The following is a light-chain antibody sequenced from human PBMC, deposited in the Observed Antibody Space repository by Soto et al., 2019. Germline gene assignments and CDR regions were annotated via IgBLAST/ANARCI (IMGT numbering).Light chain of an antibody. Sequence: DIQMTQSPSPLSASVGDRVTISCQASQDITSYLNWYQQKSGKAPRLLIYDAAHLETGVSSRFSGSGSGTDFTFTISSLQPEDIATYYCQHYHNLPITFGQGTRLEIK. J-gene: IGKJ5*01. CDR3: QHYHNLPIT. CDR1: QDITSY. V-gene: IGKV1-33*01. CDR2: DAA.